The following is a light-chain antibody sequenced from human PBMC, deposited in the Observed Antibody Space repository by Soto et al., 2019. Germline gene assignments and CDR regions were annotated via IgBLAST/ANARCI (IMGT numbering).Light chain of an antibody. V-gene: IGLV2-23*01. Sequence: QSVLTLPPSLSGSPGRTITISCTGTSSDVGSYNLVSWYQQHPGKAPKLMIYEGSKRPSGVSNRFSGSKSGNTASLTISGLQAEDEADYYCCSYAGSSPYVYGTGTKVTVL. CDR2: EGS. CDR3: CSYAGSSPYV. CDR1: SSDVGSYNL. J-gene: IGLJ1*01.